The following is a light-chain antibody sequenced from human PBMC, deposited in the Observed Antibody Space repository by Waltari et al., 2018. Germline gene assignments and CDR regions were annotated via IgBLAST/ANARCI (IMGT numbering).Light chain of an antibody. CDR3: QSRDSSANGV. CDR1: SLGTYF. Sequence: SSELTQDPAVSVALGQTVSITCQGDSLGTYFATWYQQKPGQAPVLVFYGENNRPSGIPDRFSASRSGNTASLIITGAQAEEEADYYCQSRDSSANGVFGGGTKLTVL. J-gene: IGLJ3*02. V-gene: IGLV3-19*01. CDR2: GEN.